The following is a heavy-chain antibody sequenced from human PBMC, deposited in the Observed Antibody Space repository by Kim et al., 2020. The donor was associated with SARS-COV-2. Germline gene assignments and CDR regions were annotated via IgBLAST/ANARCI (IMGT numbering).Heavy chain of an antibody. CDR1: GFSLSTSGVG. CDR2: IYWDDDK. J-gene: IGHJ5*02. D-gene: IGHD6-13*01. V-gene: IGHV2-5*02. CDR3: AHIRGIAAALWNWFDP. Sequence: SGPTLVNPTQTLTLTCTFSGFSLSTSGVGVGWIRQPPGKALEWLALIYWDDDKRYSPSLKSRLTITKDTSKNQVVLTMTNMDPVDTATYYCAHIRGIAAALWNWFDPWGQGTLVTVSS.